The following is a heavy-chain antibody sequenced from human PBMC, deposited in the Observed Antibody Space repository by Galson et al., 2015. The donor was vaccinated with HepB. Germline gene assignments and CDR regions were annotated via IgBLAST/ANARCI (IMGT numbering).Heavy chain of an antibody. CDR2: INYRGST. D-gene: IGHD3-16*01. Sequence: LTCGVYGGSFSGHQWSWLRQPPGKAPEWIGEINYRGSTSYSPSLKSRVTISLDTSKNQFSLELTSVTAADTAVYFCARGLRGGLGGRLELWGQGALVTVSS. J-gene: IGHJ5*02. V-gene: IGHV4-34*01. CDR1: GGSFSGHQ. CDR3: ARGLRGGLGGRLEL.